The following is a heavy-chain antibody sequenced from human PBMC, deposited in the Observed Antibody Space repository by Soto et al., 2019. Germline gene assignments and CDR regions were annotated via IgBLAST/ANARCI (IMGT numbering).Heavy chain of an antibody. CDR2: IKQDGSEK. D-gene: IGHD3-3*01. Sequence: EVQLVESGGGLVQPGGSLRLSCAASGFTFSSYWMSWVRQAPGKGLEWVANIKQDGSEKYYVDSVKGRFTISRDNAKNSLYLQMNSLRADDTAVYYCARKYYDFWSGRKTNYYFDYWGQGTLVTVSS. J-gene: IGHJ4*02. CDR3: ARKYYDFWSGRKTNYYFDY. CDR1: GFTFSSYW. V-gene: IGHV3-7*01.